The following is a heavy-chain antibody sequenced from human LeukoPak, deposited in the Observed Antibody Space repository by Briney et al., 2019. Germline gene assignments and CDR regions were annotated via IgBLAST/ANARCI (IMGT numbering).Heavy chain of an antibody. CDR2: INPMFNTE. Sequence: SVKVSCKASGGTFSSYSFTWVRQAPGQGLECMGRINPMFNTENYAQDFQGRVTITADKSTSTAYMELITLRSEGTAVYYCAREAKTSNWNSEPYLDYWGQGTLITVSS. D-gene: IGHD1-20*01. CDR1: GGTFSSYS. J-gene: IGHJ4*02. CDR3: AREAKTSNWNSEPYLDY. V-gene: IGHV1-69*08.